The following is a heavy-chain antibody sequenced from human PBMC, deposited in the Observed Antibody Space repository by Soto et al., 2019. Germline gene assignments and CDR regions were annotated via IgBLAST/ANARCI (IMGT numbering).Heavy chain of an antibody. J-gene: IGHJ4*02. D-gene: IGHD6-6*01. CDR3: AKPSSASQVAARWGIFDN. V-gene: IGHV3-30*18. CDR2: ISYDGSNK. Sequence: QVQLVESGGGVVQPGRSLRLSCAASGVSFSTYGMHWVRQAPGKGLEWVALISYDGSNKYYVDSVKGRFIISRDNSKNTLYLQMNSLRAEDTAVYYCAKPSSASQVAARWGIFDNWGQGTLVTVSS. CDR1: GVSFSTYG.